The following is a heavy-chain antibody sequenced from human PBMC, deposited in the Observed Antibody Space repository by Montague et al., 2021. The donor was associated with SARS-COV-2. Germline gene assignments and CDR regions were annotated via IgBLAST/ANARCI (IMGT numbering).Heavy chain of an antibody. V-gene: IGHV4-39*01. CDR1: GGSISSSSYY. Sequence: SETLSLTCTVSGGSISSSSYYWGWIRQPPGKGLEWIGSLYYTGSTYYNPSLKNRVTISVDTSKNQFSLKLSSVTAADTAVYYCARDSSSWYYWFDAWGQGTLVTVSS. CDR2: LYYTGST. J-gene: IGHJ5*02. CDR3: ARDSSSWYYWFDA. D-gene: IGHD6-13*01.